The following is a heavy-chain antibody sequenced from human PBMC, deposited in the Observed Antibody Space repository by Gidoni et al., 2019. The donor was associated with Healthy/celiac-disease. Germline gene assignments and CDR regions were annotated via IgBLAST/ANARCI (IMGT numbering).Heavy chain of an antibody. J-gene: IGHJ4*02. CDR3: DRGGGTFDY. D-gene: IGHD1-26*01. Sequence: QLQLRESGSGLVKPSQTLSLTCAVAGGFISSGGYPWSWIRQPPGKGMEWIAYIYHSGNTYYNPSLKSRLTISMDRSKNQFSLKLTSVTAADTAVYYCDRGGGTFDYWGQGTLVTVSS. CDR2: IYHSGNT. CDR1: GGFISSGGYP. V-gene: IGHV4-30-2*01.